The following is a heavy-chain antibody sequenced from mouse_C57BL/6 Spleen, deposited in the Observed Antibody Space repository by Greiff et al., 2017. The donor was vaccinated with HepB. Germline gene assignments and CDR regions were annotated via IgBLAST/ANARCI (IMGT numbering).Heavy chain of an antibody. CDR2: IYPGDGDT. J-gene: IGHJ1*03. V-gene: IGHV1-80*01. CDR1: GYAFSSYW. Sequence: QVQLQQSGAELVKPGASVKISCKASGYAFSSYWMNWVKQRPGKGLEWIGQIYPGDGDTNYNGKFKGKATLTADKSSSTAYMQLSSLTSEDSAVYFCSRGGLRWYFDVWGTGTTVTVSS. CDR3: SRGGLRWYFDV. D-gene: IGHD2-4*01.